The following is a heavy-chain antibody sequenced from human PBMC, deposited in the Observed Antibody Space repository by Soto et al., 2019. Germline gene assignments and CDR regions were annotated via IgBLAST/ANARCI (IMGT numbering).Heavy chain of an antibody. CDR3: AGDPGYYGSGSYHVYYGIDG. Sequence: SETLSLTCTVSGGSIASGSYYWSWIRQHPGKGLEWIGYIYDSGSTYYNASLKSRVTISVDTSKNQFSLKLSSVTAADTAVYYCAGDPGYYGSGSYHVYYGIDGWGQGTTVTVSS. V-gene: IGHV4-31*03. CDR2: IYDSGST. J-gene: IGHJ6*02. D-gene: IGHD3-10*01. CDR1: GGSIASGSYY.